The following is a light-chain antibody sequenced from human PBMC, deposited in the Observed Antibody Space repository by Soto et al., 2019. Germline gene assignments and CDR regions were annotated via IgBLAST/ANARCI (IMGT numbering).Light chain of an antibody. J-gene: IGKJ1*01. CDR3: QQYNSYPT. Sequence: DIPMTQSPSTLSASVGDRVTITCRASQSISSWLAWYQQKPGKAPTLLIYDASSLESGVPSRFSGSASGTEFTLTISSLQPDDFATYYCQQYNSYPTFGQGTKVEIK. V-gene: IGKV1-5*01. CDR2: DAS. CDR1: QSISSW.